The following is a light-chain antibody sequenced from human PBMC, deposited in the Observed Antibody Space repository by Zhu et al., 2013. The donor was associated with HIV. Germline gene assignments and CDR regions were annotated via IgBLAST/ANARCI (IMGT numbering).Light chain of an antibody. V-gene: IGKV3-20*01. CDR3: QQYGSSPGT. Sequence: EIVLTQSPGTLSLSPGDRATLSCRASQSVSSSYLAWYQQKPGQAPRLLIYGASSRATGIPDRFSGSGSGTDFTLKISRLEPEDFAVYYCQQYGSSPGTFGQGTKVEIK. J-gene: IGKJ1*01. CDR2: GAS. CDR1: QSVSSSY.